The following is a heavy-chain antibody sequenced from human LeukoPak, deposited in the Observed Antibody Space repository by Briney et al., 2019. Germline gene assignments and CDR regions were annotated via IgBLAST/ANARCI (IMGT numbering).Heavy chain of an antibody. CDR1: GFTFSSYS. Sequence: PGGSLRLSCAASGFTFSSYSMNWVRQAPGKGLEWVSSISSSSSYIYYADSVKGRFTISRDNAKNSLYLQMNSLRAEDTAVYYCARDQNVYYYDSSGYYGLDYWGQGTLVTVSS. J-gene: IGHJ4*02. CDR2: ISSSSSYI. D-gene: IGHD3-22*01. CDR3: ARDQNVYYYDSSGYYGLDY. V-gene: IGHV3-21*01.